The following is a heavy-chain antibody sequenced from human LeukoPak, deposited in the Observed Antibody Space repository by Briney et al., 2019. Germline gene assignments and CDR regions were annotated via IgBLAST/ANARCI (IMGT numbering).Heavy chain of an antibody. J-gene: IGHJ4*02. V-gene: IGHV3-74*01. CDR1: GFTFSNYW. Sequence: GGSLRLSCAASGFTFSNYWVHWVRQAPGKGLVWVSRINGDGRSTTYADSVKGRFTISRDNAENTLYLQMNSLRAEDTAVYYCAKDLREPGTFDYWGQGTLVTVSS. CDR2: INGDGRST. CDR3: AKDLREPGTFDY. D-gene: IGHD1-26*01.